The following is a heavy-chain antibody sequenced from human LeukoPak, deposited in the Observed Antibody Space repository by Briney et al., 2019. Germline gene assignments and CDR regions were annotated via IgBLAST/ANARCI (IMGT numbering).Heavy chain of an antibody. V-gene: IGHV4-4*02. Sequence: SETLSLTCAVSSGSISSTTWWSWVRQPPGKGLEWIGEINHSGNTYYNPSLTGRVTISVDRSDNQFSLKVNSVTAADTAVYYCALGYHDVWERWGQGTLVTASS. D-gene: IGHD1-26*01. CDR2: INHSGNT. CDR1: SGSISSTTW. CDR3: ALGYHDVWER. J-gene: IGHJ4*02.